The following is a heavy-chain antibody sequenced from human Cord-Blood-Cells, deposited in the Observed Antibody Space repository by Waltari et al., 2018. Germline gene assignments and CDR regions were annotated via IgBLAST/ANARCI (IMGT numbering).Heavy chain of an antibody. CDR2: IIPIFGTA. V-gene: IGHV1-69*01. D-gene: IGHD2-15*01. Sequence: PGQGLEWMGGIIPIFGTANYAQKFQGRVTITADESTSTAYMELSSLRSEDTAVYYCARGGYCSGGSCYEDYWGQGTLVTVSS. J-gene: IGHJ4*02. CDR3: ARGGYCSGGSCYEDY.